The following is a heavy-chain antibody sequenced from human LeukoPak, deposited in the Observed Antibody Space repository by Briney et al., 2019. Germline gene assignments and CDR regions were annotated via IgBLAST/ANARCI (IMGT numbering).Heavy chain of an antibody. CDR1: GGSISSYY. J-gene: IGHJ6*03. CDR3: ARGAAAEYSSYYYYMDV. CDR2: IYYSGST. Sequence: SETLSLTCTVSGGSISSYYWSWIRQPPGKGLEWIGYIYYSGSTNYNPSLKSRVTISVDTSKNQFSLKLSSVTAADTAVYYCARGAAAEYSSYYYYMDVWGKGTTVTVSS. V-gene: IGHV4-59*01. D-gene: IGHD6-13*01.